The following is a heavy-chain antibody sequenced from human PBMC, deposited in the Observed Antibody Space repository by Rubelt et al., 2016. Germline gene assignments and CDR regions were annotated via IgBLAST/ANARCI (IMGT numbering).Heavy chain of an antibody. Sequence: QVQLVQSGAAVKKPGASVTVSCQASGSTFSHSALHWVRQAPGQSLEWMGWINTGNGATKSSQKLQGRVPITADKSTTTAYMVLSSLRSEDTAVYYCARHHTLYGDYGPNWFDPWGQGTLVTVSS. J-gene: IGHJ5*02. D-gene: IGHD4-17*01. CDR3: ARHHTLYGDYGPNWFDP. CDR2: INTGNGAT. V-gene: IGHV1-3*04. CDR1: GSTFSHSA.